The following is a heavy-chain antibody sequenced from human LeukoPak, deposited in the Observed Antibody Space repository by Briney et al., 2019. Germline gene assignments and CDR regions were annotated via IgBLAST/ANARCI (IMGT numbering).Heavy chain of an antibody. D-gene: IGHD3-10*01. J-gene: IGHJ4*02. CDR2: IYHTAST. CDR3: ARAGWIITSGIDY. Sequence: SETLSLTCGVSGYSISRGYYWAWIRPPPGKGLEWIGTIYHTASTYYTPSLGSRVTISVDTSKNEFSLNLNSVTAADTAVYYCARAGWIITSGIDYWGQGALVTVSS. V-gene: IGHV4-38-2*01. CDR1: GYSISRGYY.